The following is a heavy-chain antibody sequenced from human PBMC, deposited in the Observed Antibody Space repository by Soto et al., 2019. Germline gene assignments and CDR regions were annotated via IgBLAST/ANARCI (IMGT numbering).Heavy chain of an antibody. CDR1: GFTFSSYA. CDR2: ISYDGSNK. J-gene: IGHJ4*02. D-gene: IGHD6-19*01. CDR3: ARDLVAGTGE. Sequence: QVQLVESGGGVVQPGRSLRLSCVASGFTFSSYAMHWVRQAPGKGLEWVAVISYDGSNKYYADSVKGRFTISRDNSKNTLYLQMNSLRAEDTAVYYCARDLVAGTGEWGQGTLVTVSS. V-gene: IGHV3-30-3*01.